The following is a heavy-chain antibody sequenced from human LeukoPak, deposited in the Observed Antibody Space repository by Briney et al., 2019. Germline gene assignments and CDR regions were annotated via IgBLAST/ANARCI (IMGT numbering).Heavy chain of an antibody. CDR2: VYTSGST. CDR1: GGSISSGSYY. J-gene: IGHJ5*02. CDR3: ARAGSYYYDSSGYYR. V-gene: IGHV4-61*02. D-gene: IGHD3-22*01. Sequence: SETLSLTCTVSGGSISSGSYYWSWIRQPAGMGLEWIGRVYTSGSTHYNPSLKSRVTISVDTSKNQFSLKLSSVTAADTAVYYCARAGSYYYDSSGYYRWGQGTLVTVSS.